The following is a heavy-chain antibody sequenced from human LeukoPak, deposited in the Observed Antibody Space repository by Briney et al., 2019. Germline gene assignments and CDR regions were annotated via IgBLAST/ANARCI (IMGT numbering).Heavy chain of an antibody. V-gene: IGHV1-2*02. D-gene: IGHD5-18*01. J-gene: IGHJ4*02. CDR2: INPNSGGT. Sequence: ASVKVSCKASGYTFTGYYMHWVRQAPGQGLEWMGWINPNSGGTNYAQKFQGGVTMTRDTSISTAYMELSRLRSDDTAVYYCARVRGYSYGFLTNYFDYWGQGTLVTVSS. CDR3: ARVRGYSYGFLTNYFDY. CDR1: GYTFTGYY.